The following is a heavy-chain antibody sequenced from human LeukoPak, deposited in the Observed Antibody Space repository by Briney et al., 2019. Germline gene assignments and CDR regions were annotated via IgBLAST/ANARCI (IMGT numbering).Heavy chain of an antibody. CDR1: EFSFNNFA. CDR3: AREDNPLWFDP. J-gene: IGHJ5*02. Sequence: GGSLRLSCAASEFSFNNFAMYWVRQAPGKGLGWLAVISYDGSITYYADSVKGRFTISRDNSNNMLHLQMNSLRAEDTALYYCAREDNPLWFDPWGQGILVIVSS. V-gene: IGHV3-30-3*01. D-gene: IGHD5-24*01. CDR2: ISYDGSIT.